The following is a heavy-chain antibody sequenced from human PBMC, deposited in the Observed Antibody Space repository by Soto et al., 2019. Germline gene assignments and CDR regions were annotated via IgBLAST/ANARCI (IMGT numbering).Heavy chain of an antibody. D-gene: IGHD3-3*01. Sequence: QVQLVQSGAEVKKPGSSVKVSCTTSGGTISSFAINWVRQAPGQGLEWMGGIIPLDGSTKYAERFQGRVTITADASTNTAYMDLSSLRSEDTAVYYCARSFTKSRRGGVAFDYWGQGTLLTVSP. CDR2: IIPLDGST. J-gene: IGHJ4*02. CDR1: GGTISSFA. V-gene: IGHV1-69*01. CDR3: ARSFTKSRRGGVAFDY.